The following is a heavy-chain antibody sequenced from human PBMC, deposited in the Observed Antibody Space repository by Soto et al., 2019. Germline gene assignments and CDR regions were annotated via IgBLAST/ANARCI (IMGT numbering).Heavy chain of an antibody. V-gene: IGHV4-59*01. D-gene: IGHD2-2*02. J-gene: IGHJ6*02. CDR3: ARGQLYCSSTSCYRYYGMDV. CDR2: IYYSGST. CDR1: GGSISSYY. Sequence: SETLSLTCTVSGGSISSYYWSWIRQPPGKGLEWIGYIYYSGSTNYNPSLKSRVTISVDTSKNQFSLKLSSVTAADTAVYYCARGQLYCSSTSCYRYYGMDVWGQGTTVTVSS.